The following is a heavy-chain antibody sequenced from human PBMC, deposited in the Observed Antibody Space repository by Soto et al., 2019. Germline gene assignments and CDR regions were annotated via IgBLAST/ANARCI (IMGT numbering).Heavy chain of an antibody. CDR2: IDPSDSYT. CDR3: ARSPAPRTYYYGSGSSYRDYYYYYGMDV. CDR1: GYNFTSYW. J-gene: IGHJ6*02. D-gene: IGHD3-10*01. Sequence: PGEPQKNSCKGSGYNFTSYWISWVRQMPGKGLEWMGRIDPSDSYTNYSPSFRGHVTISADKSISTAYLQWSSLKASDTAMYYCARSPAPRTYYYGSGSSYRDYYYYYGMDVWGQGTTVTGFS. V-gene: IGHV5-10-1*01.